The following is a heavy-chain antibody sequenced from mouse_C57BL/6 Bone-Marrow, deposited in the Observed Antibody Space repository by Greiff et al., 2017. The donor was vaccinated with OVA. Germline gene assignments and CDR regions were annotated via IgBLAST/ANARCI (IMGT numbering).Heavy chain of an antibody. J-gene: IGHJ2*01. Sequence: EVQLQQSGPELVKPGASVKISCKASGYTFTDYYMNWVKQSHGKSLEWIGDINPNNGGTSYNQKFKGKATLTVDKSSSTAYMELRSLTSEDSAVYYCARMHYGSRGYYFDYWGQGTTLTVSS. CDR2: INPNNGGT. CDR3: ARMHYGSRGYYFDY. D-gene: IGHD1-1*01. CDR1: GYTFTDYY. V-gene: IGHV1-26*01.